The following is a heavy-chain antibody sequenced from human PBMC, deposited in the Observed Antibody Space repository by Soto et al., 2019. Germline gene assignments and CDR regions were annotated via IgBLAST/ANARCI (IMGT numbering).Heavy chain of an antibody. CDR1: GFTFSDYY. CDR2: ISSSGSTI. Sequence: GGSLRLSCAASGFTFSDYYMSWIRQAPGKGLEWVSYISSSGSTIYYADSVKGRFTISRDNAKNSLYLQMNSLRAEDTAVYYCASNHGDSVRLIGRILGYWGQGTLVTVSS. D-gene: IGHD4-17*01. J-gene: IGHJ4*02. CDR3: ASNHGDSVRLIGRILGY. V-gene: IGHV3-11*01.